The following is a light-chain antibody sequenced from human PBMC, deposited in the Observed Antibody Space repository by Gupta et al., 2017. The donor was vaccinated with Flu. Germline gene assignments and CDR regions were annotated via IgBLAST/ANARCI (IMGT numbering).Light chain of an antibody. CDR1: SSDIGGFNY. V-gene: IGLV2-14*01. J-gene: IGLJ3*02. CDR3: SSYTTSDTWV. CDR2: EVS. Sequence: QSITISCTGTSSDIGGFNYVHWYQQHSGKAPILISYEVSRPSGVSYRFSGSKFGNTASLTIPGLQAEDEADYYCSSYTTSDTWVFGGGTKLTV.